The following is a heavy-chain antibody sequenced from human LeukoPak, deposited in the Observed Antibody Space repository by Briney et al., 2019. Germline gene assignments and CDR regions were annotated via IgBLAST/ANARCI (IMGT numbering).Heavy chain of an antibody. CDR3: ARFNRIAAAGSVDY. J-gene: IGHJ4*02. D-gene: IGHD6-13*01. V-gene: IGHV5-10-1*01. Sequence: EESLRISCKGSGYSFTSYWISWVRQMPGKGLEWRGRIDPSDSYTNYSPSFQGHVTISADKSISTAYLQWSSLKASDTAMYYCARFNRIAAAGSVDYWGQGILVTVSS. CDR2: IDPSDSYT. CDR1: GYSFTSYW.